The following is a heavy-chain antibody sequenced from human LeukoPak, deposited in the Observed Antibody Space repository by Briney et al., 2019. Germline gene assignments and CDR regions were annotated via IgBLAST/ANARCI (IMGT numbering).Heavy chain of an antibody. J-gene: IGHJ6*02. Sequence: SETLSLTCTVSGDSISGSYYYWGWIRQSPDKGLEWIGRIFYSGATYYNPSLKSRVTISVDTSKNQISLKLSSVTAADTATYYCATEGRITVVRPAYGMVVWGQGTTVTVSS. CDR3: ATEGRITVVRPAYGMVV. D-gene: IGHD3-10*01. CDR2: IFYSGAT. CDR1: GDSISGSYYY. V-gene: IGHV4-39*07.